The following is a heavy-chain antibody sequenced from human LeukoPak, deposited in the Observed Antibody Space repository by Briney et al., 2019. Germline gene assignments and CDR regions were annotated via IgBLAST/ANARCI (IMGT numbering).Heavy chain of an antibody. CDR1: GVSISSSNW. CDR2: IYHSGST. D-gene: IGHD6-19*01. J-gene: IGHJ5*02. V-gene: IGHV4-4*02. Sequence: SETLSLTCAVSGVSISSSNWWSWVRQPPGKGLEWIGEIYHSGSTNYNPSLKSRVTISVDKSKNQFSLKLSSVTAADTAVYYCARAHGSGWYSGPGWFDPWGQGTLVTVSS. CDR3: ARAHGSGWYSGPGWFDP.